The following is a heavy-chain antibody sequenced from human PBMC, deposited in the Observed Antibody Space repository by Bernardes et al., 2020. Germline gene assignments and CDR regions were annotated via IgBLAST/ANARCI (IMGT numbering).Heavy chain of an antibody. CDR1: GFSHSTTGTR. D-gene: IGHD2-21*01. J-gene: IGHJ5*02. CDR3: ARLECGGDCSARDGWFDP. Sequence: SGPTLVKPTQPVALTCILSGFSHSTTGTRVSWFRQPPGKALEWLARIDWNDDKFYSASLKTRLTISKDTSKNEVVLTMTNMDPVDTATYYCARLECGGDCSARDGWFDPWGQGILVTVSS. CDR2: IDWNDDK. V-gene: IGHV2-70*04.